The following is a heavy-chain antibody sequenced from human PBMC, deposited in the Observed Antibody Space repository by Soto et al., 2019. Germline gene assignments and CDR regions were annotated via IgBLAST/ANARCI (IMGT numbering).Heavy chain of an antibody. J-gene: IGHJ6*02. Sequence: LSLTCTVSGASISGFYWSWIRKSAGKGLEWIGRIYATGTTDYNPSLKSRVMMSVDTSKNQFSLKLSSVTAADTAVYYCASIAARPIGMDVWGQGTTVTVSS. D-gene: IGHD6-6*01. CDR1: GASISGFY. CDR2: IYATGTT. CDR3: ASIAARPIGMDV. V-gene: IGHV4-4*07.